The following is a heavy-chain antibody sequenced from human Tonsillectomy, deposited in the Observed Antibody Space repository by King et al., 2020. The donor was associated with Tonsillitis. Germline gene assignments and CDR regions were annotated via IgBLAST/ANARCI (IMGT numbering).Heavy chain of an antibody. J-gene: IGHJ6*02. CDR2: IYPGDSDT. Sequence: VQLVQSGAEVKKPGESLKISCKGSGYSFTNYWIAWVRQMPGKGLEWMGIIYPGDSDTRYSPSFQGQVTISVDKSIRTAYLQWSSLKASDTAIYYCARLDAHLQIPKVVTGPYFYYTVWTSGAKGPRSPSP. D-gene: IGHD2-21*02. CDR1: GYSFTNYW. CDR3: ARLDAHLQIPKVVTGPYFYYTVWTS. V-gene: IGHV5-51*01.